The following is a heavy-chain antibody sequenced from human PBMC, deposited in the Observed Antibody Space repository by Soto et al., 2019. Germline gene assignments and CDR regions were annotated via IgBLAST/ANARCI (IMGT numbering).Heavy chain of an antibody. CDR1: GGTFSSYA. V-gene: IGHV1-69*06. CDR3: ARAGAARDGMDV. Sequence: QVQLVQSGAEVKKPGSSVKVSCKASGGTFSSYAISWVRQAPGQGLEWMGGIIPIFGTANYAQKFQGSVTITAEKSTSTAYMELSSLRSEVTAVYYCARAGAARDGMDVWGQGTTVTVSS. J-gene: IGHJ6*02. CDR2: IIPIFGTA. D-gene: IGHD6-6*01.